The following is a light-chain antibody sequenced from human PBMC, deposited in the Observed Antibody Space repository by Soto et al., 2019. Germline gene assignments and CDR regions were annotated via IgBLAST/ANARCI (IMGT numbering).Light chain of an antibody. J-gene: IGLJ1*01. V-gene: IGLV2-14*01. CDR3: SSYTTNSPFDV. CDR2: DVT. Sequence: QSVLTQPASVSGSPGQSITISCTGTSSDVGGYNYVSWYQQHPGTAPKLIIYDVTNRPSGVSNRFSGSKSGNTASLTISGLQAEDEADYYCSSYTTNSPFDVFGTGTKLTVL. CDR1: SSDVGGYNY.